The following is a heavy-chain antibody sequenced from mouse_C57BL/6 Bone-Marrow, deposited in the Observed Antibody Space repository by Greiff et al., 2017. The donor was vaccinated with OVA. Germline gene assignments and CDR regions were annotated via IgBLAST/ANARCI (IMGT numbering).Heavy chain of an antibody. CDR2: IWSGGST. CDR3: ASLYYGNYGWYFDV. D-gene: IGHD2-1*01. J-gene: IGHJ1*03. CDR1: GFSLTSYG. V-gene: IGHV2-2*01. Sequence: VQLKESGPGLVQPSQSLSITCTVSGFSLTSYGVHWVRQSPGKGLEWLGVIWSGGSTDYNAAFISRLSISKDNSKSQVFFKMNSLQADDTAIYYCASLYYGNYGWYFDVWGTGTTVTVSS.